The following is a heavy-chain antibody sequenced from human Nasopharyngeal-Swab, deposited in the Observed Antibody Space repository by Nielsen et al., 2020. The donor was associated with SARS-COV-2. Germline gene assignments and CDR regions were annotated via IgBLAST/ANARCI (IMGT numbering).Heavy chain of an antibody. CDR2: IYYSGST. CDR1: GGSISSSSYY. CDR3: ARLTYTVTPDY. J-gene: IGHJ4*02. V-gene: IGHV4-39*01. D-gene: IGHD4-17*01. Sequence: SETLSLTCTVSGGSISSSSYYWGWIRQPPGKGLEWIGGIYYSGSTYYNPSLKSRVTISVDTSKNQFSLKLSSVTAADTAVYYCARLTYTVTPDYWGQGTLVTVSS.